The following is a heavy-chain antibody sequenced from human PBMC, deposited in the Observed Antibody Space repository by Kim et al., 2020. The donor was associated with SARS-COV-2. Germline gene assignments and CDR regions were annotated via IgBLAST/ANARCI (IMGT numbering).Heavy chain of an antibody. CDR1: GGTFSSYA. J-gene: IGHJ5*02. Sequence: SVKVSCKASGGTFSSYAISWVRQAPGQGLEWMGRIIPILGIANYAQKFQGRVTITADKSTSTAYMELSSLRSEDTAVYYCARDRYMRRFGEPPSRWFDPWGQGTLVTVSS. D-gene: IGHD3-10*01. CDR3: ARDRYMRRFGEPPSRWFDP. V-gene: IGHV1-69*04. CDR2: IIPILGIA.